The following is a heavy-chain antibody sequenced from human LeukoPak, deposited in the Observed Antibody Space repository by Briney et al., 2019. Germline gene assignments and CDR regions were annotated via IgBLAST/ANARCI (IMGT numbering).Heavy chain of an antibody. CDR3: AKEALYSSIDY. V-gene: IGHV3-23*01. CDR2: IGGDYYT. D-gene: IGHD2-2*01. Sequence: GGSLRLSCAASGITFSSYGMSWVRQAPGKGLEWVSSIGGDYYTYYVDSVQGRFTISRDNSKNTLYLQMNSLRAEDTAVYYCAKEALYSSIDYWGQGTLVTVSS. J-gene: IGHJ4*02. CDR1: GITFSSYG.